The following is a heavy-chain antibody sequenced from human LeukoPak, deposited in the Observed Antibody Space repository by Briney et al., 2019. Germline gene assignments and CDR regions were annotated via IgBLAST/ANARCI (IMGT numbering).Heavy chain of an antibody. Sequence: GRSLRLSCAASGFTFDDYAMHWVRQAPGKGLEWVSGISWNSGNIGYADSVKGRFTISRDDAKISLYLQMNSLRTEDTALYYCAKDASSSPFYGLDIWGQGTMVTVSS. J-gene: IGHJ3*02. CDR1: GFTFDDYA. V-gene: IGHV3-9*01. CDR2: ISWNSGNI. CDR3: AKDASSSPFYGLDI. D-gene: IGHD6-6*01.